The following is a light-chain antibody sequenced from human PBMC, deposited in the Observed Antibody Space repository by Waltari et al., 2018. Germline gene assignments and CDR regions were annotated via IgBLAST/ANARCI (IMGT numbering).Light chain of an antibody. CDR2: AAS. J-gene: IGKJ4*01. Sequence: DIQMTQSPSSVSASVGDRINITCRASQDIGNWLAWYQQKPGTAPKLLIYAASRLQRGVPARFSGSGCGTDFTLTIVRLQPEDFATYCGQQANTFPPGVTFGGGTKVEI. CDR1: QDIGNW. V-gene: IGKV1D-12*01. CDR3: QQANTFPPGVT.